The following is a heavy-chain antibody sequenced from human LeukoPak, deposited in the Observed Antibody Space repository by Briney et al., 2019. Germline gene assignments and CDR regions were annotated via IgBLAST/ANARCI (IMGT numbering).Heavy chain of an antibody. CDR3: ASQTLYSSGWFLYYYYYMDV. CDR2: IYYSGST. V-gene: IGHV4-39*01. Sequence: SETLSLTCTVSGGSISSSSYYWGWIRQPPGKGLEWIGSIYYSGSTYYNPSLKSRVTISVDTSKNQFSLKLSSVTAADTAVYYCASQTLYSSGWFLYYYYYMDVWGKGTTVTVSS. D-gene: IGHD6-19*01. CDR1: GGSISSSSYY. J-gene: IGHJ6*03.